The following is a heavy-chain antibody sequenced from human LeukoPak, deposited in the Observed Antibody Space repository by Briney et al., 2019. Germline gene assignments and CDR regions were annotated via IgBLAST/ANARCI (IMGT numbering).Heavy chain of an antibody. V-gene: IGHV4-39*01. CDR2: INYSGNT. D-gene: IGHD1-14*01. CDR3: ARPSGRNWNAFDI. CDR1: GDSISSSPYF. J-gene: IGHJ3*02. Sequence: NSSETLSLTCTVSGDSISSSPYFCGWLRQPPGKGLEWIGSINYSGNTYFNPSLQSRVAISVDTSKNQFSLKLSSLTAADTAVYSCARPSGRNWNAFDIWGQGTMVTVSS.